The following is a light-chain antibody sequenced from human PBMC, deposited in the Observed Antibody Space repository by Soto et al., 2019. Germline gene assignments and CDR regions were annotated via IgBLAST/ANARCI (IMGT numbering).Light chain of an antibody. J-gene: IGLJ2*01. Sequence: QSALTQPRSVSGSPGQSVTISCTGTSSDVGDYNYVSWYQHHPGKAPKLMIYDVTKRPSGVPDRFSGSKSGNTASLTISGLQAEDEADYYCCSYAGSYIMVFGGGTQLTVL. CDR2: DVT. CDR1: SSDVGDYNY. CDR3: CSYAGSYIMV. V-gene: IGLV2-11*01.